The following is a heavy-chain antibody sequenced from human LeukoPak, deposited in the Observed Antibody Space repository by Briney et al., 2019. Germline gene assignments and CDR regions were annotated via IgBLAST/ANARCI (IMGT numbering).Heavy chain of an antibody. CDR3: AKDLRYYYDSSGYSH. CDR2: LSYDGSNK. CDR1: GFTFSSYA. V-gene: IGHV3-30-3*01. Sequence: PGGSLRLSCAASGFTFSSYAMSWVRQAPGKGLEWVAVLSYDGSNKYYADSVKGRFTISRDNSKNTLYLQMNSLRAEDTAVYYCAKDLRYYYDSSGYSHWGQGTLVTVSS. D-gene: IGHD3-22*01. J-gene: IGHJ4*02.